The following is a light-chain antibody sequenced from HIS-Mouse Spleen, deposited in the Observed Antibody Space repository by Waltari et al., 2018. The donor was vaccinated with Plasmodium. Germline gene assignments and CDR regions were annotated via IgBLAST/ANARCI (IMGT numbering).Light chain of an antibody. V-gene: IGLV3-25*03. CDR3: QSADSSGTYWV. CDR1: ALPKQY. CDR2: KES. Sequence: SYELTQPPSVSVSPGQTARITCSGDALPKQYAYWYQQKPGQAPVLVRNKESGGPPGFPGRFSGSSSGNTVTLTIIGVQAEDEADYYGQSADSSGTYWVFGGGTKLTVL. J-gene: IGLJ3*02.